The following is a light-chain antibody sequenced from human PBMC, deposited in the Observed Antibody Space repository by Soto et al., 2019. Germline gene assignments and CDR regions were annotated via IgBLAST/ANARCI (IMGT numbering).Light chain of an antibody. J-gene: IGKJ3*01. Sequence: DIVMTQSPLSLPVTPGEPASISCRSSQSLLHINGYNYLDWYLQKPGQSPQLLIYLGSNRASGVTDRFSGCRSGTDFTLKISRVEAEDVGVYYGMQSLQTVFTFGTGTKVDIK. V-gene: IGKV2-28*01. CDR3: MQSLQTVFT. CDR2: LGS. CDR1: QSLLHINGYNY.